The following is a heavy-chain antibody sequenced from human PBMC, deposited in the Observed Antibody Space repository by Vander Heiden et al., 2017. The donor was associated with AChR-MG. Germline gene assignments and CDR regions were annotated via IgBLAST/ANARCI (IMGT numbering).Heavy chain of an antibody. CDR3: ATLVDIVATKVYYMDV. CDR1: GFTFSSYG. CDR2: ISYDGSNK. D-gene: IGHD5-12*01. Sequence: QVQLVESGGGVVQPGRSLRLSCAASGFTFSSYGMHWVRQAPGKGLEWVAVISYDGSNKYYADSVKGRFTISRDNSKNTLYLQMNSLRAEDTAVYYCATLVDIVATKVYYMDVWGKGTTVTVSS. J-gene: IGHJ6*03. V-gene: IGHV3-30*03.